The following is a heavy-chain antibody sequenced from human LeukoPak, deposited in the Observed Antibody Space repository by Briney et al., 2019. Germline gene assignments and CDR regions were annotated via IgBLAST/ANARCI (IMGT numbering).Heavy chain of an antibody. D-gene: IGHD3-22*01. CDR3: ARNFRTYYYDSSGPIDI. CDR1: GGSLSGYY. V-gene: IGHV4-34*01. J-gene: IGHJ3*02. Sequence: SETLSLTCAVYGGSLSGYYWSWIRQPPGKGLEWIGEINHSGSTNYNPSLKSRVTISVDTSKNQFSLKLSSVTAADTAVYYCARNFRTYYYDSSGPIDIWGQGTMVTVSS. CDR2: INHSGST.